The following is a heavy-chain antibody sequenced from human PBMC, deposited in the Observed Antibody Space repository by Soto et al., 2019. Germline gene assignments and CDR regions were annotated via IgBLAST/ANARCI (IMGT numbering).Heavy chain of an antibody. D-gene: IGHD3-22*01. CDR1: GFTFSSYG. V-gene: IGHV3-30*18. CDR3: AKNNINSSGYYRTYNWFNP. J-gene: IGHJ5*02. CDR2: ISSDGSNK. Sequence: PGGSLRLSCAASGFTFSSYGLQWVRQVPGKGLEWVAVISSDGSNKYYADSVKGRFTISRDNSKNTRYLQMNSLRAEDTAVYYCAKNNINSSGYYRTYNWFNPWGQGTLVTVSS.